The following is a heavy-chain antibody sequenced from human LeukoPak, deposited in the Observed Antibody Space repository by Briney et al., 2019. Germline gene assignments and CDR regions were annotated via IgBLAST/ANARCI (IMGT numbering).Heavy chain of an antibody. D-gene: IGHD3-22*01. Sequence: GGSLRLSCAAFGFTFRRHWMSWVRQAPGKGPEWVANIREDGSEKFYVNSVKGRFTISRDNAKNSLYLQMNSLTVDDTAVYYCARNFVVVVPYDSFFDYWGQGTLVTVSS. J-gene: IGHJ4*02. CDR2: IREDGSEK. CDR3: ARNFVVVVPYDSFFDY. CDR1: GFTFRRHW. V-gene: IGHV3-7*01.